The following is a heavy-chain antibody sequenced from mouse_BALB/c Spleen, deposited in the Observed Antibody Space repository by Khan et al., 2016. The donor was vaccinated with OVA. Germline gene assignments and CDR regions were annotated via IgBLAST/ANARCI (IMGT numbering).Heavy chain of an antibody. CDR1: GFSLTNYS. CDR3: ARRGYDYGRGALFAY. D-gene: IGHD2-4*01. J-gene: IGHJ3*01. CDR2: IWSAGST. Sequence: QVQLKQSGPGLVQPSQSLSITCTVSGFSLTNYSVHWVRQSPGKGLEWLGVIWSAGSTDYIAAFISRLTIRKDNSRSQVCFKMNRRKPNDTAIYYCARRGYDYGRGALFAYWGQGTLVTVSA. V-gene: IGHV2-2*02.